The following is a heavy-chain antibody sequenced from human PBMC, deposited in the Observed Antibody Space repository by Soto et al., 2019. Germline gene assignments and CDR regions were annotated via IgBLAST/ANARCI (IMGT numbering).Heavy chain of an antibody. Sequence: ESGGGVVQPGRSLRLSCAASGFTFSSYGMHWVRQAPGKGLEWVAVISYDGSNKYYADSVKGRFTISRDNSKNTLYLQMNSLRAEDTAVYYCAKSFFDWPEFDYWGQGTLVTVSS. J-gene: IGHJ4*02. CDR1: GFTFSSYG. CDR2: ISYDGSNK. CDR3: AKSFFDWPEFDY. V-gene: IGHV3-30*18. D-gene: IGHD3-9*01.